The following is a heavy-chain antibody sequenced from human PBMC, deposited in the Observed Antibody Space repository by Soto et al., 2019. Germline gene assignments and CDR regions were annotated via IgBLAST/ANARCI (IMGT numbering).Heavy chain of an antibody. CDR2: INPASGGT. CDR1: GYTFTDYY. Sequence: QVQLVQSGAEVKKPGASVKVSCKASGYTFTDYYMHWVRQAPGQGLEWMGWINPASGGTTYAQRFQGRVTLSRDTPISTADREMNSLSSDDTAGYYGARDREGDHWGQGTLVTGSS. CDR3: ARDREGDH. J-gene: IGHJ4*02. D-gene: IGHD1-26*01. V-gene: IGHV1-2*02.